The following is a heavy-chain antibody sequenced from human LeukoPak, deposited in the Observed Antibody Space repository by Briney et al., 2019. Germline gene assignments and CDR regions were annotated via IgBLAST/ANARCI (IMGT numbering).Heavy chain of an antibody. V-gene: IGHV3-7*01. D-gene: IGHD6-13*01. Sequence: GGSLRLSCAASGFTFSSYWMSRVRQAPGKGLEWVANIKQDGSEKYYVDSVKGRFTISRDNAKNSLYLQMNSLRAEDTAVYYCARDIDPRYSSSWYDYWGQGTLVTVSS. CDR2: IKQDGSEK. J-gene: IGHJ4*02. CDR1: GFTFSSYW. CDR3: ARDIDPRYSSSWYDY.